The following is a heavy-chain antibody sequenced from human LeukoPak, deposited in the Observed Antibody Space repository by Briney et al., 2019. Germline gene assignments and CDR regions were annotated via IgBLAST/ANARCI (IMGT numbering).Heavy chain of an antibody. CDR2: IYESGRT. CDR1: GGSISSGFNY. V-gene: IGHV4-39*01. CDR3: ARGDSSSWSPFDY. D-gene: IGHD6-13*01. J-gene: IGHJ4*02. Sequence: PSETLSLTCTVSGGSISSGFNYWGWIRQPPGKGLEWIGSIYESGRTHYNPSLRSRITISVDTSKNQFSLELSSVTAADTAVYYCARGDSSSWSPFDYWGQGTLVTVSS.